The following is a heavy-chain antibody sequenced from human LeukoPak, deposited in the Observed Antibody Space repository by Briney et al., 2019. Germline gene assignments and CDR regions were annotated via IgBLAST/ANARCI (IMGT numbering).Heavy chain of an antibody. CDR1: GGSISSGSYY. J-gene: IGHJ6*03. CDR2: IYTSGST. D-gene: IGHD6-13*01. V-gene: IGHV4-61*02. CDR3: ARGSSSWYWVPYDYMDV. Sequence: PSETLSLTCTVSGGSISSGSYYWSWIRQPAGKGLEWIGRIYTSGSTNYNPSLKSRVTISVDTSKNQFSLKLSSVTAADTAVYYCARGSSSWYWVPYDYMDVWGKGTTVTISS.